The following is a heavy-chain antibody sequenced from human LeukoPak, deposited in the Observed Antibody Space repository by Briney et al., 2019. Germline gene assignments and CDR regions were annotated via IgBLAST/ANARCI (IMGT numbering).Heavy chain of an antibody. CDR3: ARDRHYYEHRPNSAHEYTLNWFDP. CDR2: INPNSGAT. J-gene: IGHJ5*02. Sequence: ASVKVSCKASGYTFTGYYVHWVRQAPGQGLEWMGWINPNSGATNYAQKFQGRVTMTRDTSISTAYMEVSRLRSDDTAVFYCARDRHYYEHRPNSAHEYTLNWFDPWGQGTLVTVSS. V-gene: IGHV1-2*02. CDR1: GYTFTGYY. D-gene: IGHD3-22*01.